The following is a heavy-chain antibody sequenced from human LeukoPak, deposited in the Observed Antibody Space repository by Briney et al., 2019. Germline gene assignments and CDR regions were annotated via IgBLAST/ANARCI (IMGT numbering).Heavy chain of an antibody. J-gene: IGHJ4*02. CDR1: GGSISTYY. CDR2: IYSSGTT. V-gene: IGHV4-59*01. CDR3: ARDRSGWYF. Sequence: PSETLSLTCTVSGGSISTYYWTWIRQPPGKGLEWIGYIYSSGTTNYNPSLKSRVTISLDTSKNQFSLNLTSVTAADTAVYYCARDRSGWYFWGQGTLVTVSS. D-gene: IGHD6-19*01.